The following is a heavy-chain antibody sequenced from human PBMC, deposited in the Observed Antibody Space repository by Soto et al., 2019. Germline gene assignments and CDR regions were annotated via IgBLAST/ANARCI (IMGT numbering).Heavy chain of an antibody. D-gene: IGHD5-12*01. Sequence: QVQLQESGPGLVKPSETLSLTCTVSGVSVSRVSHYWSWIRQPPGKGLEWIGHLYYSGSTNYKPSLKSRVSMSIDMSKNQFSLRLSSVTAAETAVYYCAGDFGSVYDVDYWGQGALVNVSS. CDR2: LYYSGST. CDR1: GVSVSRVSHY. J-gene: IGHJ4*02. V-gene: IGHV4-61*01. CDR3: AGDFGSVYDVDY.